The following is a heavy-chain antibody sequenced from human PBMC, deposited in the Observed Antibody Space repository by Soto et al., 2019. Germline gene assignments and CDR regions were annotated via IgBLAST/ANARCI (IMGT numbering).Heavy chain of an antibody. CDR3: AKDKQDYIWGSYRYTGFGAFDI. V-gene: IGHV3-30*18. Sequence: GGSLRLSCAASGFTFSSYGMHWVRQAPGKGLEWVAVISYDGSNKYYADSVKGRFTISRDNSKNTLYLQMNSLRAEDTAVYYCAKDKQDYIWGSYRYTGFGAFDIWGQGTMVTVSS. CDR1: GFTFSSYG. J-gene: IGHJ3*02. CDR2: ISYDGSNK. D-gene: IGHD3-16*02.